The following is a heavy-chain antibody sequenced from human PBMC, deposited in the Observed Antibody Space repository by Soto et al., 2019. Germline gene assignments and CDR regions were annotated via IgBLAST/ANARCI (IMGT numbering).Heavy chain of an antibody. CDR1: GGSFSGYY. D-gene: IGHD6-13*01. V-gene: IGHV4-34*01. CDR2: INHSGST. CDR3: ARGASYSSSWYPPGYYYYMDV. Sequence: SETLSLTCAVYGGSFSGYYWSWIRQPPGKGLEWIGEINHSGSTNYNPSLKSRVTISVDTSKNQFSLKLSSVTAADTAVYYCARGASYSSSWYPPGYYYYMDVWGKGTTVTVSS. J-gene: IGHJ6*03.